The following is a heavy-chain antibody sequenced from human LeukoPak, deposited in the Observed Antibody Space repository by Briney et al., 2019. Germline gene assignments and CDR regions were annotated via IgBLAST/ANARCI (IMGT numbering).Heavy chain of an antibody. D-gene: IGHD4-17*01. CDR1: GGSISSYY. CDR2: IYYNGST. V-gene: IGHV4-59*01. J-gene: IGHJ3*02. CDR3: ARASDYDAFDI. Sequence: PSETLSLTCTVSGGSISSYYWSWIRQPPGKGLEWIGYIYYNGSTNYNPSLKSRVTISVDTSKNQFSLKLSSVTAADTAVYYCARASDYDAFDIWGQGTMVTVSS.